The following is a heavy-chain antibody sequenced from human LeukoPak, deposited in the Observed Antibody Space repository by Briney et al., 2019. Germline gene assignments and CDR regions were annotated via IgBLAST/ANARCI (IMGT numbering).Heavy chain of an antibody. CDR1: GFTFSSYG. V-gene: IGHV3-30*02. CDR3: AKDSSSWTLTYYFDY. CDR2: IRYDGSNK. Sequence: GGSLRLSCAASGFTFSSYGMHWVRQAPGKGLEWVAFIRYDGSNKYYADPVKGRFTISRDNSKNTLYLQMNSLRAEDTAVYYCAKDSSSWTLTYYFDYWGQGTLVTVSS. J-gene: IGHJ4*02. D-gene: IGHD6-13*01.